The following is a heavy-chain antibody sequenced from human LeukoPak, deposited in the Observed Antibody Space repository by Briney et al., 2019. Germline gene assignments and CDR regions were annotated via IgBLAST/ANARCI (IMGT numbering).Heavy chain of an antibody. J-gene: IGHJ4*02. Sequence: ASVKVSCKAFGYTITGYYIHWVRQAPGQGLEWMGWIHPRSGDTRYAQKFQGRVTMARDTSISTVYMDLSSLGSDDTAVYYCARDGEYGTGSYYRGSFDYWGQGILVTVSS. CDR1: GYTITGYY. CDR3: ARDGEYGTGSYYRGSFDY. CDR2: IHPRSGDT. V-gene: IGHV1-2*02. D-gene: IGHD3-10*01.